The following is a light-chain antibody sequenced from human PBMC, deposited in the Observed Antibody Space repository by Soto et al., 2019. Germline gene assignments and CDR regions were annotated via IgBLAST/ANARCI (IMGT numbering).Light chain of an antibody. Sequence: EIVLTQSPGTLSLSPGERATLSCRASQSVSSSYLAWYQQKPGQAPRLLIYGASSRATGIPDRCSGSGSGTDLTLTISRLEPEDFAVYYCNQYGSSPYTCGQGTKLEIK. V-gene: IGKV3-20*01. CDR3: NQYGSSPYT. CDR2: GAS. CDR1: QSVSSSY. J-gene: IGKJ2*01.